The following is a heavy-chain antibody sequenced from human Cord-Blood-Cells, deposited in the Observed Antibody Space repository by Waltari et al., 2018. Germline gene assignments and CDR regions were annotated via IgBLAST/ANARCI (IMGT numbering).Heavy chain of an antibody. CDR3: ATAYRVGAATGFDY. Sequence: QVKLVQSGAEGKKPGAPVNAHCKGSGYTLTELSMPGVRQAPGKGLEWMGGFDPEDGETIDAQKFQGRVTMTEDTSTDTAYMELSSLRSEDTAVYYCATAYRVGAATGFDYWGQGTLVTVSS. CDR2: FDPEDGET. J-gene: IGHJ4*02. CDR1: GYTLTELS. D-gene: IGHD1-26*01. V-gene: IGHV1-24*01.